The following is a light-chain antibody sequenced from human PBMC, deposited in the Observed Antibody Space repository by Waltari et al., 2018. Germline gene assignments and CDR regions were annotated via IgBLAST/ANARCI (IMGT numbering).Light chain of an antibody. CDR1: SGSLSTTSY. J-gene: IGLJ3*02. CDR3: ALYMGSGIWV. V-gene: IGLV8-61*01. Sequence: QTVVTQEPSLSVSPGGTVTLTCALSSGSLSTTSYATWYQQTPGQAPRTLVYKANARSSGVPDRFSGSILGNTDALTITGAQADDESDYYCALYMGSGIWVFGGGTRLTVL. CDR2: KAN.